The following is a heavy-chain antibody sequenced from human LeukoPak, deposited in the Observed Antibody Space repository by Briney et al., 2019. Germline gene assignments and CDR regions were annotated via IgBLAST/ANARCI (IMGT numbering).Heavy chain of an antibody. J-gene: IGHJ3*02. Sequence: GESLKISCKGSGYSFTSYWIGWVRQMPGKGLEWMGIIYPGDSDTRYSPSFQGQVTISADKSISTAYLQWSSLKASDTAMYYCARQHNIAAAGRNAFDIWGQGTVVTVSS. V-gene: IGHV5-51*01. CDR3: ARQHNIAAAGRNAFDI. CDR2: IYPGDSDT. CDR1: GYSFTSYW. D-gene: IGHD6-13*01.